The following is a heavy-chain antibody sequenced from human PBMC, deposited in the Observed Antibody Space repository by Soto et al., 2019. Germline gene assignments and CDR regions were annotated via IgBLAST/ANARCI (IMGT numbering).Heavy chain of an antibody. CDR1: GDSVSSNSAA. J-gene: IGHJ3*02. D-gene: IGHD4-17*01. Sequence: SQTLSLTCVISGDSVSSNSAAWNWIRQSPSRGLEWLGRTYYRSKWYNDYAVSVKSRITINPDTSKNQFSLQLNSVTPEDTAVYYCARDPHYGGNRWDAFDIWGQGTMVTVSS. CDR2: TYYRSKWYN. CDR3: ARDPHYGGNRWDAFDI. V-gene: IGHV6-1*01.